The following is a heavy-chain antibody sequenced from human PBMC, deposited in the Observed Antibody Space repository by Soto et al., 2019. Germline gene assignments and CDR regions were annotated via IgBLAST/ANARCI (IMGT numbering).Heavy chain of an antibody. CDR3: ARDQLIVATEGGEAFDI. CDR1: GGSISSSNW. V-gene: IGHV4-4*02. J-gene: IGHJ3*02. D-gene: IGHD5-12*01. Sequence: QVQLQESGPGLVKPSGTLSLTCAVSGGSISSSNWWSWVRQPPGKGLEWIGEIYHSGSTNYNPSLKSRVTISVDKSKNQFSLKLRSVTAADPAVYYCARDQLIVATEGGEAFDIWGQGTMVTVSS. CDR2: IYHSGST.